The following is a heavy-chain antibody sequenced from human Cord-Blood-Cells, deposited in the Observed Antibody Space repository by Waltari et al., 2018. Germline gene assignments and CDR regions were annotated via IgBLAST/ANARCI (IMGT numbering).Heavy chain of an antibody. D-gene: IGHD6-6*01. J-gene: IGHJ4*02. CDR3: ARREYSSSYFDY. CDR2: ISGSGGST. V-gene: IGHV3-23*04. Sequence: EVQLVESGGGLVQPGGSLRLSCAASGFTFSSSPMNWVRQAPGKGLEWVSAISGSGGSTYYADSVKDRFTISRDNSKNTLYLQMNSLRAEDTAVYYCARREYSSSYFDYWGQGTLVTVSS. CDR1: GFTFSSSP.